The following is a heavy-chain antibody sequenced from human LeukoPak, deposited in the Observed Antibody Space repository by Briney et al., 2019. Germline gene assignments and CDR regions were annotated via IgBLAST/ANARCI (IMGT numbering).Heavy chain of an antibody. CDR3: ARASDGGLDY. CDR2: INHSGST. Sequence: SETLSLTCSVSGGSISSYYWSWIRQPPGKGLEWIGEINHSGSTNYNPSLKSRVTISVDTSKNQFSLKLSSVTAADTAVYYCARASDGGLDYWGQGTLVTVSS. CDR1: GGSISSYY. J-gene: IGHJ4*02. D-gene: IGHD5-24*01. V-gene: IGHV4-34*01.